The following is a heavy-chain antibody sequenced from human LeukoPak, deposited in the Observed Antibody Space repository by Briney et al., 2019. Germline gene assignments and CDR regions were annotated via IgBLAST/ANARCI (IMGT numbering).Heavy chain of an antibody. CDR2: ISYDGSNK. CDR1: GFTFSSYG. V-gene: IGHV3-30*18. CDR3: AKDLRYCSSTSCYELGVDY. Sequence: PGRSLRLSCAASGFTFSSYGMHWVRQAPGKGLEWVAVISYDGSNKYYADSVKGRFTISRDNSKNTLYLQMNSLRAEDTAVYYCAKDLRYCSSTSCYELGVDYWGQGTLVTVSS. J-gene: IGHJ4*02. D-gene: IGHD2-2*01.